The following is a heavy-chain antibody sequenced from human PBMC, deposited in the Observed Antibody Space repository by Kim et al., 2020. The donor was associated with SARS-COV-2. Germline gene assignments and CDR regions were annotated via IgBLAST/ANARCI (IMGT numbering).Heavy chain of an antibody. CDR3: ARARADIVVVVAIIDAFDI. D-gene: IGHD2-15*01. J-gene: IGHJ3*02. V-gene: IGHV4-30-4*01. Sequence: SETLSLTCTVSGGSISSGDYYWSWIRQPPGKGLEWIGYIYYSGSTYYNPSLKSRVTISVDTSKNQFSLKLSSVTAADTAVYYCARARADIVVVVAIIDAFDIWGPGTMVTVSS. CDR1: GGSISSGDYY. CDR2: IYYSGST.